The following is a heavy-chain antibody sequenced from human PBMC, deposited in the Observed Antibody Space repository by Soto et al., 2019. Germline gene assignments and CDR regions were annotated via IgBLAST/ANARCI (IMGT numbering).Heavy chain of an antibody. D-gene: IGHD5-18*01. CDR1: GYTFTSYD. CDR2: MNPNSGNT. CDR3: ATAGVDTAMVTHYYYYYMDV. J-gene: IGHJ6*03. Sequence: GASVKVSCKASGYTFTSYDINWVRQATGQGLEWMGWMNPNSGNTGYAQKFQGRVTMTRNTSISTAYMELSSLRSEDTAVYYCATAGVDTAMVTHYYYYYMDVWGKGTTVTVSS. V-gene: IGHV1-8*01.